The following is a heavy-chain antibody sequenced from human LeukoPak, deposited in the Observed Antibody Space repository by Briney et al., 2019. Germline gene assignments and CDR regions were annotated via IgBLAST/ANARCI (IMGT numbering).Heavy chain of an antibody. J-gene: IGHJ4*02. D-gene: IGHD3-10*01. CDR2: ISGGGDST. V-gene: IGHV3-23*01. CDR1: GFTFSSYA. Sequence: GGSLRLSCAASGFTFSSYAMSWVRQAPGKGLEWVSFISGGGDSTYYPDSVRGRFTVSRDNPKNTLYLQINSLRAGDTAVYYCAKDGGPLRGAFDSWGQGTLVTVSS. CDR3: AKDGGPLRGAFDS.